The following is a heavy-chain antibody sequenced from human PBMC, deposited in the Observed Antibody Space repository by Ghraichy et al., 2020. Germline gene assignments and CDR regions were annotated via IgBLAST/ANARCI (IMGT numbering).Heavy chain of an antibody. D-gene: IGHD6-13*01. V-gene: IGHV3-21*01. Sequence: GGSLRLSCAASGFTFSSYSMNWVRQAPGKGLEWVSSISSSSSYIYYADSVKGRFTISRDNAKNSLYLQMNSLRAEDTAVYYCAVLYVAAAGMDYYYGMDVWGQGTTVTVSS. CDR3: AVLYVAAAGMDYYYGMDV. CDR2: ISSSSSYI. CDR1: GFTFSSYS. J-gene: IGHJ6*02.